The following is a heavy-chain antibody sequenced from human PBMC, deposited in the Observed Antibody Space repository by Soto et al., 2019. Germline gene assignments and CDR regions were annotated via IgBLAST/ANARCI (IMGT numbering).Heavy chain of an antibody. CDR2: ISAYNGNT. CDR3: ARDEGYCGGDCYSYYFDH. V-gene: IGHV1-18*01. CDR1: GYTFTTYG. J-gene: IGHJ4*02. Sequence: ASVKVSCKASGYTFTTYGISWVRQAPGQGLEWMGWISAYNGNTNYAQKLQGRVTMTTDTSSSTAYMELRSLRSDDTAVYYCARDEGYCGGDCYSYYFDHWGQGTLVTVSS. D-gene: IGHD2-21*02.